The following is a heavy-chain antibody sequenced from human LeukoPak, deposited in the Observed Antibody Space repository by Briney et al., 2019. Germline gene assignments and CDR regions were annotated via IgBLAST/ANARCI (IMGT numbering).Heavy chain of an antibody. D-gene: IGHD3-9*01. Sequence: SLRLSCAASGFTFDDYAMHWVRQAPGKGLEWVSGISWNSGSIGYADSVKGRFTISRDNAKNSLYLQMNSLRAEDTALYYCAKGQYYDILTRYDYWGQGTLVTVSS. CDR1: GFTFDDYA. CDR2: ISWNSGSI. CDR3: AKGQYYDILTRYDY. V-gene: IGHV3-9*01. J-gene: IGHJ4*02.